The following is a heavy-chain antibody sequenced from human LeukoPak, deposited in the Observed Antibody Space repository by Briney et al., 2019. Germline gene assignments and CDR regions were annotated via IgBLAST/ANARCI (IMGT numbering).Heavy chain of an antibody. J-gene: IGHJ3*02. CDR3: ARDYGSGSYGAFDI. V-gene: IGHV4-38-2*02. CDR1: GYSISSDYY. D-gene: IGHD3-10*01. CDR2: IYHSGST. Sequence: SETLCLTCTVSGYSISSDYYWGWIRQPPGKGLEWIGFIYHSGSTYYNPSLKSRVTISVDTSKNQFSLKLSSVTAADTAVYYCARDYGSGSYGAFDIWGQGTMVTVSS.